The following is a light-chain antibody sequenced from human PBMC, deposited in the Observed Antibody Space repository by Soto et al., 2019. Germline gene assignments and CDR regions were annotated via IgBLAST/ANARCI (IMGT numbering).Light chain of an antibody. Sequence: IVMTQSPATLSVSPGERATLSCRAGQNIYGNLAWYKQTPGQAPRLLIYGASTRATDIPDRFSGSGSGTEFTLTFSSLQSEDFEVYYCQQYYTWSTFGQGTRLEIK. CDR3: QQYYTWST. J-gene: IGKJ5*01. CDR2: GAS. CDR1: QNIYGN. V-gene: IGKV3-15*01.